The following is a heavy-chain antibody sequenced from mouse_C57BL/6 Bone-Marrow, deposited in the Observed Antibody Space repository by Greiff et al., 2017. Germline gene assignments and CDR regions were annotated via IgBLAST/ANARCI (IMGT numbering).Heavy chain of an antibody. CDR2: IDPETGGT. V-gene: IGHV1-15*01. CDR3: TRWLRFYAMDY. D-gene: IGHD2-2*01. CDR1: GYTFTDYE. J-gene: IGHJ4*01. Sequence: VQLQQSGAELVRPGASVTLSCKASGYTFTDYEMHWVKQTPVHGLEWIGAIDPETGGTAYNQKFKGKAILTADTSSSTAYMELRSLTSEDSAVYYCTRWLRFYAMDYWGQGTSVTVSS.